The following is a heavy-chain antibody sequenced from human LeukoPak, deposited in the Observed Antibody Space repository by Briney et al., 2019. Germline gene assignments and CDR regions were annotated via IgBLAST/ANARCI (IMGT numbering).Heavy chain of an antibody. J-gene: IGHJ4*02. Sequence: TGGSLRVSCVASGFTLSPYWMHWVRQAPGKGPVWVSRINSDGSSTSYADSVRGRFTISRDNAKNTLYLQMSSLRAEDTAVYYCVRDSGFSYVDCWGQGILVTVSS. CDR3: VRDSGFSYVDC. D-gene: IGHD3-16*01. V-gene: IGHV3-74*01. CDR1: GFTLSPYW. CDR2: INSDGSST.